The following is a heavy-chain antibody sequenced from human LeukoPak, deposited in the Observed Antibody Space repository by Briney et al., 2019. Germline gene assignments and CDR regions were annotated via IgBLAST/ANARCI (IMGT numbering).Heavy chain of an antibody. CDR2: ISGSGGST. Sequence: GGSLRLSCAASGFTFSSYGMSWVRQAPGKGLEWVSAISGSGGSTYYADSVKGRFTISRDNSKNTLYLQMNSLRAEDTAVYYCARDRVRDYYMDVWGKGTTVTVSS. V-gene: IGHV3-23*01. CDR3: ARDRVRDYYMDV. CDR1: GFTFSSYG. J-gene: IGHJ6*03. D-gene: IGHD2-8*01.